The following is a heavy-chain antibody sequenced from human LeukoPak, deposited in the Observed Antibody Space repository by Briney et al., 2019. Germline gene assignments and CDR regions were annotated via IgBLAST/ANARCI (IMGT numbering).Heavy chain of an antibody. J-gene: IGHJ4*02. Sequence: SETLSLTCTVSGGSISIYYWSWIRQPPGKGLEWIGYISYSGSTNYNPSLKSRVTISVDTSKNQLSLKLNSVTAADTAVYYCARYIWGSYPTFEDYWGQGSLVTVSS. CDR2: ISYSGST. CDR3: ARYIWGSYPTFEDY. V-gene: IGHV4-59*01. D-gene: IGHD3-16*02. CDR1: GGSISIYY.